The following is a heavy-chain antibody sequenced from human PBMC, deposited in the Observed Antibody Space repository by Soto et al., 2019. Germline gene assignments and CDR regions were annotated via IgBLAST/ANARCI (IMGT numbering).Heavy chain of an antibody. Sequence: GGSLRLSCAASGFNFSSYGMHWVRQAPGKGLEWVAVIWYDGSNKYYADSVKGRFTISRDNSKNTLYLQMNSLRAEDTAVYYCARDSRYDFWSGDPSVSWFDPWGQGTLVTVSS. D-gene: IGHD3-3*01. CDR1: GFNFSSYG. V-gene: IGHV3-33*01. CDR2: IWYDGSNK. CDR3: ARDSRYDFWSGDPSVSWFDP. J-gene: IGHJ5*02.